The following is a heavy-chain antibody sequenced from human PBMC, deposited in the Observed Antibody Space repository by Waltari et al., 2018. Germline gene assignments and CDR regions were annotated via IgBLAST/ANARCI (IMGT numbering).Heavy chain of an antibody. Sequence: QVQLVQSGAEGNKPGASVKVSCKGSGYTLTELSMHWVRQAPGKGLEWMGGFDPEDGETIYAQKFQGRVTMTEDTSTDTAYMELSSLRSEDTAVYYCATAFTVTKGGNWFDPWGQGTLVTVSS. CDR1: GYTLTELS. V-gene: IGHV1-24*01. CDR3: ATAFTVTKGGNWFDP. J-gene: IGHJ5*02. D-gene: IGHD4-17*01. CDR2: FDPEDGET.